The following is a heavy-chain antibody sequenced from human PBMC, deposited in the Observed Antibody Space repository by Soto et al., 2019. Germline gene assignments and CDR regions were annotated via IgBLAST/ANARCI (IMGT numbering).Heavy chain of an antibody. J-gene: IGHJ6*02. CDR3: ARADRTLVTSYGLDV. CDR2: INHSGTT. D-gene: IGHD2-21*02. Sequence: PSETLSLSCAVSGGSFSGFYWTWIRQPPGEGLEWIGEINHSGTTNFNPSLRSRLTISLDSSKKNFSLKLTSMTAADAAVYYCARADRTLVTSYGLDVWGQGTTVTVS. CDR1: GGSFSGFY. V-gene: IGHV4-34*01.